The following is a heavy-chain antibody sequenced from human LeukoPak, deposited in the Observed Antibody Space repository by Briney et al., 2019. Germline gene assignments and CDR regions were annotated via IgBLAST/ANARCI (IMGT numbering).Heavy chain of an antibody. V-gene: IGHV4-39*01. CDR3: ATQLSAEYFQH. CDR2: IYYSGST. CDR1: GGSISSSSYN. Sequence: SETLSLTCSVSGGSISSSSYNWGWIRQPPGKGLEWIGRIYYSGSTYYNPSLKSRVTISVDTSKNQFSLKLSSVTAADTAVYYCATQLSAEYFQHWGQGTMVTVSS. D-gene: IGHD2-2*01. J-gene: IGHJ1*01.